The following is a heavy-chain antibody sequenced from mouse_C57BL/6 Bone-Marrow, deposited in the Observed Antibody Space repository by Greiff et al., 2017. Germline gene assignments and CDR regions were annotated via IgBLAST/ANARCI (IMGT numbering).Heavy chain of an antibody. Sequence: QVQLKESGPELVKPGASVKISCKASGYAFSSSWMNWVKQRPGKGLEWIGRIYPGDGDTNYNGKFKGKATLTADKSSSTAYMQLSSLTSEDSAVYFCAVNYYGSRYAMDYWGQGTSVTVSS. CDR2: IYPGDGDT. D-gene: IGHD1-1*01. J-gene: IGHJ4*01. CDR1: GYAFSSSW. CDR3: AVNYYGSRYAMDY. V-gene: IGHV1-82*01.